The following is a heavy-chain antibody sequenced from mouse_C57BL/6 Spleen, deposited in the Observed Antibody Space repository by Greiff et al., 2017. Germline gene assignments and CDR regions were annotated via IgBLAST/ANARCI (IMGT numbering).Heavy chain of an antibody. D-gene: IGHD2-5*01. CDR2: INPSSGYT. Sequence: VKLMESGAELARPGASVKMSCKASGYTFTSYTMHWVKQRPGQGLEWIGYINPSSGYTKSNQQFKDKATLTADKSSSTAYMQLSSLTSEDSAVYYCARCYSNYLYYFDYWGQGTTLTVSS. J-gene: IGHJ2*01. CDR1: GYTFTSYT. CDR3: ARCYSNYLYYFDY. V-gene: IGHV1-4*01.